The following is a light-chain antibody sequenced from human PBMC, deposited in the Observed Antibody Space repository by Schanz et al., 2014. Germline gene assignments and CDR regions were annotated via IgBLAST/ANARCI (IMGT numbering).Light chain of an antibody. V-gene: IGKV3-20*01. CDR3: QQYGSSPNA. J-gene: IGKJ2*01. Sequence: EIVLTQSPGTLSLSPGQRATLSCRASQSVSSNLAWYQQKPGQAPRLLIHSTSIRATGIPDRFSGIGSGTCFTLTISRLEPDDFAVYYCQQYGSSPNAFGQGTKLEIK. CDR2: STS. CDR1: QSVSSN.